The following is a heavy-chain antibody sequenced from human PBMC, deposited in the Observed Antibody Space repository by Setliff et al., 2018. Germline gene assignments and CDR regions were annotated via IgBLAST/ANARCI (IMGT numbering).Heavy chain of an antibody. V-gene: IGHV3-7*01. CDR2: IQQDGSEK. CDR1: GFSFSSYW. J-gene: IGHJ6*03. CDR3: ARARYCSSTSCYYYYYMDV. Sequence: GGSLRLSCGASGFSFSSYWMSWVRQAPGKGLEWVANIQQDGSEKYHVDSVMGRFTISRDNAKNTLYLQMNSLRAEDTAVYYCARARYCSSTSCYYYYYMDVWGKGTTVTVSS. D-gene: IGHD2-2*01.